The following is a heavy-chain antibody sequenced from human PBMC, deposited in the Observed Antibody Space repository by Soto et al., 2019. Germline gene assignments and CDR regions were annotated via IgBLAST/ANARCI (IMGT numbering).Heavy chain of an antibody. Sequence: GGSLRLSCAASGFTFSSYAMSWVRQAPGKGLEWVSAISGSGGSTYYADSVKGRFTISRDNSKNTLYLQMNSLRAEDTAVYYCAKDRSRFRLGESYFYWAQGTLVTVSS. J-gene: IGHJ1*01. CDR2: ISGSGGST. V-gene: IGHV3-23*01. D-gene: IGHD3-16*01. CDR1: GFTFSSYA. CDR3: AKDRSRFRLGESYFY.